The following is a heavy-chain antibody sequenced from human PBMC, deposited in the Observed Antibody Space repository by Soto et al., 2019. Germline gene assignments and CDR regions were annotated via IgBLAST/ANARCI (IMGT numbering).Heavy chain of an antibody. CDR3: AKDPVYGDAKWAFRP. Sequence: GGSLRLSCAASGFTFSSYGMHWVRQAPGKGLEWVATISNDGSNKYYIDSVEGRLTISRDNSKNTLYLQMNSLRVEDTAMYYCAKDPVYGDAKWAFRPWGQGTLVTVSS. CDR1: GFTFSSYG. D-gene: IGHD4-17*01. CDR2: ISNDGSNK. V-gene: IGHV3-30*18. J-gene: IGHJ5*02.